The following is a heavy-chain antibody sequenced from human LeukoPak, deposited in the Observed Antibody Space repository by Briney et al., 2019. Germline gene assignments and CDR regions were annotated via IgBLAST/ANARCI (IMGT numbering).Heavy chain of an antibody. CDR2: MNPNSGNT. J-gene: IGHJ6*03. D-gene: IGHD6-13*01. CDR3: ARSFSSSWYSYYYYYMDV. CDR1: GYTFTSYY. Sequence: ASVKVSCKASGYTFTSYYMHWVRQATGQGLEWMGWMNPNSGNTGYAQKFQGRVTMTRNTSISTAYMELSSLRSEDTAVYYCARSFSSSWYSYYYYYMDVWGKGPTVTFSS. V-gene: IGHV1-8*02.